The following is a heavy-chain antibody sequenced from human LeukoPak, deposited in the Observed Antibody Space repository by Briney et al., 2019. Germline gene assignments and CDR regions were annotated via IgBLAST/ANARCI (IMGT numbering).Heavy chain of an antibody. V-gene: IGHV1-18*01. D-gene: IGHD3-16*02. CDR3: AREGGDYVWGSYRY. CDR2: ISAYNGNT. J-gene: IGHJ4*02. Sequence: VKVSCKASGYTFTSYGISWVRQAPGQGLEWVGWISAYNGNTNYAQKLQGRVTMTTDTSTSTAYIELRSLRSDDTAVYYCAREGGDYVWGSYRYWGQGTLVTVSS. CDR1: GYTFTSYG.